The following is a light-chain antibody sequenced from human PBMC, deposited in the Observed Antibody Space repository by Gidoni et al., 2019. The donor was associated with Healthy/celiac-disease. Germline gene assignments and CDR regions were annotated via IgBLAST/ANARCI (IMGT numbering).Light chain of an antibody. Sequence: EIVMTQSLATLSVSPGERATLSCRASQSVSSNLARYQQKPGQAPRILIYGASTRATGIPARFSGGGSGTEFTLTISSLQSEDFAVNYCQQYNNWLLYSFGQGTKLEIK. CDR2: GAS. J-gene: IGKJ2*03. V-gene: IGKV3-15*01. CDR1: QSVSSN. CDR3: QQYNNWLLYS.